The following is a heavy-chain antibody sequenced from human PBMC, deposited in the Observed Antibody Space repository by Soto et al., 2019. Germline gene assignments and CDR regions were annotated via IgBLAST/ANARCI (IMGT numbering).Heavy chain of an antibody. CDR1: GFTFSSYW. Sequence: EVQLVESGGGLVQPGGSLRLSCAASGFTFSSYWMSWVRQAPGKGLEWVANIKQDGSEKYYVDSVKGRFTISRDNAKNSLYLQMKSLRAEDTAVYYCARQDIVVVPAAGMDVWGKGTTVTVSS. CDR2: IKQDGSEK. CDR3: ARQDIVVVPAAGMDV. J-gene: IGHJ6*03. D-gene: IGHD2-2*01. V-gene: IGHV3-7*01.